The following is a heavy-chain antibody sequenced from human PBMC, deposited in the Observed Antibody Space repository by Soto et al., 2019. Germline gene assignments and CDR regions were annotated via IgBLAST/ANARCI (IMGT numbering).Heavy chain of an antibody. CDR2: IYSSGST. J-gene: IGHJ4*02. V-gene: IGHV4-4*07. CDR1: GGSIESYY. D-gene: IGHD3-10*01. CDR3: ARDRGDYGSAEY. Sequence: PAETLASSFTVSGGSIESYYWSWIRQSAGKGLEWIGRIYSSGSTNYNPSLNSRVKMSVDTSKNQFSLRLSSVTAADTAVYYCARDRGDYGSAEYWGQATLDTVSS.